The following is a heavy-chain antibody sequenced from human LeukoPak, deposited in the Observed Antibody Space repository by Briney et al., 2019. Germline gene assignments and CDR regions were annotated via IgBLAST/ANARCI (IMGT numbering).Heavy chain of an antibody. V-gene: IGHV3-7*01. CDR3: PRDGGLNTNFDY. D-gene: IGHD2-15*01. CDR1: GFTFRNYW. CDR2: TKPDGSAE. Sequence: GGSLRLSCAASGFTFRNYWMGWVRQAPGKGLEWVANTKPDGSAEYYADSVRGRFTTSRDNANNFLYLQMNSLRAEDTAVYYCPRDGGLNTNFDYWGQGNLVTVSS. J-gene: IGHJ4*02.